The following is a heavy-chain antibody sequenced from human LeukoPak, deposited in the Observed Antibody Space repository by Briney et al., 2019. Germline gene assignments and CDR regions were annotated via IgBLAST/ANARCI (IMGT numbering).Heavy chain of an antibody. D-gene: IGHD6-13*01. CDR1: GFTFSSYG. J-gene: IGHJ4*02. Sequence: GGALTLSCGATGFTFSSYGMHWVRRAPGKGVEWGAVISYDGSNQYYADAVEGRFTISRDNSKNTLYLQMTGLRDEDTAMYYCAKDHEASSSWYTGYWGQGTLVTVSS. V-gene: IGHV3-30*18. CDR3: AKDHEASSSWYTGY. CDR2: ISYDGSNQ.